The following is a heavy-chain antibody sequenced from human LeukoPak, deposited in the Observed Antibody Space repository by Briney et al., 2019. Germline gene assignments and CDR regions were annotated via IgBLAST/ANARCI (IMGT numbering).Heavy chain of an antibody. J-gene: IGHJ5*02. V-gene: IGHV4-59*08. D-gene: IGHD2-15*01. CDR2: IFYTGNA. Sequence: SETLSLTCTVTGGSISGYHWNWIRLSPGKGLEWIANIFYTGNADYNPSLESRVTISVDTSKNEISLILTSVTAADTAIYYCARKTYCSGGRCYGENWFDPWGQGTLVTVSS. CDR1: GGSISGYH. CDR3: ARKTYCSGGRCYGENWFDP.